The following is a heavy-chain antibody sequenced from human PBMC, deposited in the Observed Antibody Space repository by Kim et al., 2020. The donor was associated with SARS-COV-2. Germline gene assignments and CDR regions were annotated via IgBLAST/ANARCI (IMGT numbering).Heavy chain of an antibody. CDR2: ISSSSIYI. V-gene: IGHV3-21*01. D-gene: IGHD3-16*01. CDR3: AREGGPGARLSYYYYMDV. CDR1: GFTFTNYA. J-gene: IGHJ6*03. Sequence: GGSLRLSCAASGFTFTNYAMNWVRQAPGKGLEWASFISSSSIYIYYADSLEGRFTISRDNAKNSLYLQMNSLRAEDTAVYYCAREGGPGARLSYYYYMDVWGKGTTVTVSS.